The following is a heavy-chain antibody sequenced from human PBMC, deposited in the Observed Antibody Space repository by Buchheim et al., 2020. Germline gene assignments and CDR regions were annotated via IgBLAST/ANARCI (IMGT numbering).Heavy chain of an antibody. J-gene: IGHJ4*02. CDR3: ARLTTYCDY. CDR1: GGYVSSSRYY. D-gene: IGHD1-26*01. CDR2: ISYSGRT. Sequence: QVQLQESGPGLVKPSETLSLTCTVSGGYVSSSRYYWAWIRQTPGKGLEWIGSISYSGRTHYNSSLESRVTMSVDTSQNQFSLKVSSVTAADTSVYYCARLTTYCDYWGQG. V-gene: IGHV4-39*01.